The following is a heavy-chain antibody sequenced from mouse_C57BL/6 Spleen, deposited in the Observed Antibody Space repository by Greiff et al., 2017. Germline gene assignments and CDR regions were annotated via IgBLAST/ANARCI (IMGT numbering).Heavy chain of an antibody. Sequence: VQLQQSGAELVKPGASVKLSCKASGYTFTESTLHWVKQRSGQGLEWIGWFYPGSGSIKYNEKFKDKATLTADTSSSTVYMELSRLTSEDSAVYFCAGHEEEAYYTPAWFAYWGQGTLVPVSA. V-gene: IGHV1-62-2*01. CDR2: FYPGSGSI. D-gene: IGHD2-12*01. J-gene: IGHJ3*01. CDR1: GYTFTEST. CDR3: AGHEEEAYYTPAWFAY.